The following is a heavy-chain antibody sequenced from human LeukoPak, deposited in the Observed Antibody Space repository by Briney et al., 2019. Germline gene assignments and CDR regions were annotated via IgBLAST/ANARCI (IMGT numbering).Heavy chain of an antibody. CDR2: ISYDGTNK. CDR1: GFTFRSYG. J-gene: IGHJ4*02. CDR3: AKDIVLDSSSWYIDY. D-gene: IGHD6-13*01. V-gene: IGHV3-30*18. Sequence: PGGSLRLSCAASGFTFRSYGIHWVRQAPGKGLEWVAVISYDGTNKYYADSVKGRFTISRDNSKNTLYLQMNSLRAEDTAVYYCAKDIVLDSSSWYIDYWGQGTLVTVSS.